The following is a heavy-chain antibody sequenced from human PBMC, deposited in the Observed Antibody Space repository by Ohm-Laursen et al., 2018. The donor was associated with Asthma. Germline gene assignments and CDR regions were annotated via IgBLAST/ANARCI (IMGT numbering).Heavy chain of an antibody. CDR3: ARGLGSGSYPQADADY. Sequence: ASVKVSCKASGYTFTGYYMHWVRQAPGQGLEWMGRINPNSGGTNYAQKFQGRVTMTRDTSISTAYMELSRLRSDDTAVYYCARGLGSGSYPQADADYWGQGTLVTVSS. D-gene: IGHD3-10*01. V-gene: IGHV1-2*06. CDR2: INPNSGGT. J-gene: IGHJ4*02. CDR1: GYTFTGYY.